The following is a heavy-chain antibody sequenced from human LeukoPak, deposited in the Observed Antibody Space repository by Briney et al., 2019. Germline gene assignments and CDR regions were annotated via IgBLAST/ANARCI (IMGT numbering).Heavy chain of an antibody. CDR2: VYHVGTT. Sequence: PSETLSLTCTVSGYSISSGYYWGWIRQPPGKGLEWIGVYHVGTTDYNPSLKSRVTISVDGSKNQFSLKLSSVTAADTAVYYCARDYDFWSGYYTFDYWGQGTLVTVSS. CDR1: GYSISSGYY. CDR3: ARDYDFWSGYYTFDY. J-gene: IGHJ4*02. D-gene: IGHD3-3*01. V-gene: IGHV4-38-2*02.